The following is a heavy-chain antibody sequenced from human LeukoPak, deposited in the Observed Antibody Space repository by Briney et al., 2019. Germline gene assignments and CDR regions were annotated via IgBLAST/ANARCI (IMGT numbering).Heavy chain of an antibody. V-gene: IGHV1-69*01. Sequence: SVKVSCKASGGTLSSYAISWVRQAPGQGLEWMGGIIPIFGTANYAQKFQGRVTITADESTSTAYMELSSLRSEDTAVYYCARTRWELLYYMDVWGKGTTVTVSS. J-gene: IGHJ6*03. CDR1: GGTLSSYA. CDR3: ARTRWELLYYMDV. D-gene: IGHD1-26*01. CDR2: IIPIFGTA.